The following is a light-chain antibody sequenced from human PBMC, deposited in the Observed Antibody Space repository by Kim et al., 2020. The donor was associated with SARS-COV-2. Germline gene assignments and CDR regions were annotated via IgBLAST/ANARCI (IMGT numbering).Light chain of an antibody. CDR3: QQSYRTPYT. CDR2: AAS. V-gene: IGKV1-39*01. Sequence: SASVGDRVTITCRASQSITNYLNRYQLKPGKAPKLLIYAASSLQSGVPSRFSGSGSGTEFTLTISSLQREDFATYYCQQSYRTPYTSGQGTKLEI. CDR1: QSITNY. J-gene: IGKJ2*01.